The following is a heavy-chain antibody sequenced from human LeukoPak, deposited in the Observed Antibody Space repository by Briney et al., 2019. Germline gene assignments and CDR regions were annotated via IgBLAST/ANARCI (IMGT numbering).Heavy chain of an antibody. Sequence: PGGSLRLSCAASGFTFSSYWMSWVRQALGKGLEWVANIKQDGSEKYYVDSVKGRFTISRDNAKNSLYLQMNSLRAEDTAVYYCAKDGKVVTPFYYYYYYMDVWGKGTTVTVSS. J-gene: IGHJ6*03. CDR2: IKQDGSEK. CDR3: AKDGKVVTPFYYYYYYMDV. D-gene: IGHD4-23*01. V-gene: IGHV3-7*01. CDR1: GFTFSSYW.